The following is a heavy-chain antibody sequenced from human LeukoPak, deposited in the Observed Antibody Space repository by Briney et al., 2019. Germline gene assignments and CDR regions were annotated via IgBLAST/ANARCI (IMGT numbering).Heavy chain of an antibody. CDR1: GFTFSSYG. D-gene: IGHD3-22*01. V-gene: IGHV3-30*18. J-gene: IGHJ4*02. Sequence: GGSLRLSCAASGFTFSSYGMHWVRQAPGKGPEWVAVISYDGSNKYYADSVKGRFTISRGNSKNTLYLQMNSLRAEDTAVYYCAKDSSGYFPLYYFDYWGQGTLVTVSS. CDR2: ISYDGSNK. CDR3: AKDSSGYFPLYYFDY.